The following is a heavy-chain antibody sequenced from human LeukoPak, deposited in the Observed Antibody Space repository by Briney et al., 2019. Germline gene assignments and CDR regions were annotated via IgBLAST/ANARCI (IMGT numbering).Heavy chain of an antibody. CDR3: ARDRSFDWPDDAFDI. J-gene: IGHJ3*02. CDR1: GFTFSDYY. V-gene: IGHV3-11*01. D-gene: IGHD3-9*01. CDR2: ISSSGSTI. Sequence: PGGSLRLSCAASGFTFSDYYMSWIRQAPGKGLEWVSYISSSGSTIYYADSVKGRFTISRDNAKNSLYLQMNSLRAEDTAVYYCARDRSFDWPDDAFDIWGQGTMVTVSS.